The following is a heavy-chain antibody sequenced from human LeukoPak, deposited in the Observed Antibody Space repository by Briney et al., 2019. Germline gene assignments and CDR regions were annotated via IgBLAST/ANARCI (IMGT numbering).Heavy chain of an antibody. Sequence: ASVKVSCKASGYTFTSYDINWVRQAPGQGLEWMGWMNPNSGNTDYAQKFQGRVTMTRNTSISTAYMELSSLRSEDTAVYYCARAPIVVVPAAIWFDPWGQGTLVTVSS. CDR2: MNPNSGNT. V-gene: IGHV1-8*01. CDR3: ARAPIVVVPAAIWFDP. CDR1: GYTFTSYD. J-gene: IGHJ5*02. D-gene: IGHD2-2*01.